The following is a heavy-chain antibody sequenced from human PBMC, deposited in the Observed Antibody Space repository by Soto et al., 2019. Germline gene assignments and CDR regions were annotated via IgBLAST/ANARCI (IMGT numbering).Heavy chain of an antibody. CDR3: ARDLALYSSPNPLDI. J-gene: IGHJ3*02. V-gene: IGHV1-18*01. Sequence: ASVKVSCKASGYTFTSYGISWVRQAPGQGLEWMGWISAYNGNTNYAQKLQGRVTMTTDTSTSTAYMELRSLRSDDTAVYYCARDLALYSSPNPLDIWGQGTMVTVSS. CDR2: ISAYNGNT. D-gene: IGHD6-13*01. CDR1: GYTFTSYG.